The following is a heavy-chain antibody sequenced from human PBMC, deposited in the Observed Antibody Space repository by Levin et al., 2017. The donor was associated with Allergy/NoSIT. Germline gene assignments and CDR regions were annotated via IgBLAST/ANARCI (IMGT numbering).Heavy chain of an antibody. V-gene: IGHV3-21*01. CDR1: GFTFSSYS. Sequence: GGSLRLSCAASGFTFSSYSMNWVRQAPGKGLEWVSSISSSSSYIYYADSPQGRFTISRDNAKNSLYLQMNSLRAEDAAVYYCARVVAGLSGAPKMGYYCYGMDVWGPGTTVTVSS. J-gene: IGHJ6*02. CDR2: ISSSSSYI. D-gene: IGHD6-19*01. CDR3: ARVVAGLSGAPKMGYYCYGMDV.